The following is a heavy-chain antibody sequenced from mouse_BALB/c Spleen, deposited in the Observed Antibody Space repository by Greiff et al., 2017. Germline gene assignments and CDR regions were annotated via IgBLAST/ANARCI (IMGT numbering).Heavy chain of an antibody. D-gene: IGHD4-1*01. CDR2: IWTGGGT. CDR3: VRPGTYAMDY. Sequence: VQRVESGPGLVAPSQSLSITCTVSGFSLTSYDISWIRQPPGKGLEWLGVIWTGGGTNYNSAFMSRLSISKDNSKSQVFLKMNSLQTDDTAIYYCVRPGTYAMDYWGQGTSVTVSS. V-gene: IGHV2-9-2*01. J-gene: IGHJ4*01. CDR1: GFSLTSYD.